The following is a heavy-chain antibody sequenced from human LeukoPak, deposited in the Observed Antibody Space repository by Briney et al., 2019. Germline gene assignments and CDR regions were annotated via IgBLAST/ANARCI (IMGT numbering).Heavy chain of an antibody. CDR2: INPGGSSI. CDR1: GFTFSSYW. V-gene: IGHV3-74*01. Sequence: GRSLRLSFAASGFTFSSYWLHWVRQVPGKGLVWVARINPGGSSITFADSVEGRFTISRDNAKNTLYLQMDSLRAEDTGVYYCAGSNQADDYWGQGTLVTVSS. D-gene: IGHD1-14*01. CDR3: AGSNQADDY. J-gene: IGHJ4*02.